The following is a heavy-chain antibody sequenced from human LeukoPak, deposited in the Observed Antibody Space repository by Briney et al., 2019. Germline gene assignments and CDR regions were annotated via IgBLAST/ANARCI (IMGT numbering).Heavy chain of an antibody. CDR1: GYSISNGYY. Sequence: SETLSLTCTVSGYSISNGYYWGWIRQPPGKGLEWVGSIYHRGSTYYNPSLRSRVTISLDRSKKKFSLKPSSVTAAGTAVYYCARSPRQWFGEFSRPRRSYYFDYWGQGTLVTVSS. J-gene: IGHJ4*02. CDR3: ARSPRQWFGEFSRPRRSYYFDY. V-gene: IGHV4-38-2*02. D-gene: IGHD3-10*01. CDR2: IYHRGST.